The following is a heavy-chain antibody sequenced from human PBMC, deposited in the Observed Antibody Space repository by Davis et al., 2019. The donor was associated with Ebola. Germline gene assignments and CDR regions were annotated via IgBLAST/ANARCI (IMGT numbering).Heavy chain of an antibody. CDR1: GYSISDYY. Sequence: ASVKVSCKASGYSISDYYIFWVRQAPGQGLEYMGWISPHSGDTSYEQKFQGRVTMTGDPSANSVFMYLTSLTSDDTGVYYCARAYCGGDCPPGGYWGQGSLVTVSS. CDR2: ISPHSGDT. D-gene: IGHD2-21*02. J-gene: IGHJ4*02. CDR3: ARAYCGGDCPPGGY. V-gene: IGHV1-2*02.